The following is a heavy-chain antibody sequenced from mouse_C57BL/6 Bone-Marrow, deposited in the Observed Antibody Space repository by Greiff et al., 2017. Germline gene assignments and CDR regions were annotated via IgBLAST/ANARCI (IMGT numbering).Heavy chain of an antibody. CDR3: GRVLYEYGGMDY. CDR1: GYTFSSYA. D-gene: IGHD1-1*01. CDR2: ISDGGSYT. J-gene: IGHJ4*01. Sequence: DVQLVESGGGLVKPGGSLKLSCAASGYTFSSYAMSWVRQTPEKRLEWVETISDGGSYTYYPDNVKGRFTLSRDNAKNNPYLQMSHLKSEDTAMYYCGRVLYEYGGMDYWGQGTSVTVSS. V-gene: IGHV5-4*01.